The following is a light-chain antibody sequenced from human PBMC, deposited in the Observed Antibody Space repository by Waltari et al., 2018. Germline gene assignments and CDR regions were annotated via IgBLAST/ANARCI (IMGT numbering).Light chain of an antibody. CDR3: QMYVRLPVT. V-gene: IGKV3-20*01. J-gene: IGKJ1*01. CDR1: QSVGRY. Sequence: EIVLTQSPGTLSLSPGERATLSCRASQSVGRYLAWYKQQQGQAPRLLIYDASTRATGIPDRFSGGGSGTDFSLTISRLGPEDFAVYYCQMYVRLPVTFGQGTKVEI. CDR2: DAS.